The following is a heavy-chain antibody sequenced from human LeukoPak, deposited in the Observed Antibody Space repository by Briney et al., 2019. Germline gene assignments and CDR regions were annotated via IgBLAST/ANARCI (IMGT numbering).Heavy chain of an antibody. CDR2: IHPSGTT. D-gene: IGHD1-1*01. Sequence: SETLSLTCTVSGGSISSYYWSWIRQPPGKGLECIGNIHPSGTTFFNSSLNSRVTISIDTSKNQFSLKLTSVTAADTAVYYCAREVERRIVNWGQGILVTVSS. J-gene: IGHJ4*02. CDR3: AREVERRIVN. CDR1: GGSISSYY. V-gene: IGHV4-4*09.